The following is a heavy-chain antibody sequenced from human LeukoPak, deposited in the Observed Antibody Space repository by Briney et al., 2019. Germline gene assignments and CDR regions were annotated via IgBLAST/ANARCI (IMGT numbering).Heavy chain of an antibody. CDR2: IYYSGST. Sequence: PSETLSLTCTVSGGSISSSSYYWGWIRQPPGKGLEWIGSIYYSGSTYYNPSLKSRVTISVDTSKNQFSLKLSSVTAADTAVYYCASLRQYQLPYYYYYYYMDVWGKGTTVTVS. D-gene: IGHD2-2*01. CDR3: ASLRQYQLPYYYYYYYMDV. J-gene: IGHJ6*03. V-gene: IGHV4-39*01. CDR1: GGSISSSSYY.